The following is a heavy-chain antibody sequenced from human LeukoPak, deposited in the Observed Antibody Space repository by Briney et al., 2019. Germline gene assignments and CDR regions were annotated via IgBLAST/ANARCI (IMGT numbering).Heavy chain of an antibody. D-gene: IGHD3-22*01. CDR2: IVVGSGNT. J-gene: IGHJ3*02. Sequence: SVKVSCKASGFTFTSSAMQWVRQARGQRLEWIGWIVVGSGNTNYAQKFQERVTITRDMSTSTAYMELSSLRSEDTAVYYCAADLRHYYDSSGYYPRSPDAFDIWGQGTMVTVSS. CDR3: AADLRHYYDSSGYYPRSPDAFDI. CDR1: GFTFTSSA. V-gene: IGHV1-58*02.